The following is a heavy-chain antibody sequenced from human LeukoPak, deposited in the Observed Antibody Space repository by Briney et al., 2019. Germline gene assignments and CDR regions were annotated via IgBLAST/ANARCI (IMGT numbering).Heavy chain of an antibody. J-gene: IGHJ4*02. CDR2: IWYDGSNK. Sequence: GRSLRLSCAASGFTFSSYGMHWVRQAPGKGLEWVAVIWYDGSNKYYADSVKGRFTISRDNSKNTLYLQMNSLRAEDTAVYYCARGLFVDTDMDFDYWGQGTLVTVSS. CDR1: GFTFSSYG. V-gene: IGHV3-33*01. D-gene: IGHD5-18*01. CDR3: ARGLFVDTDMDFDY.